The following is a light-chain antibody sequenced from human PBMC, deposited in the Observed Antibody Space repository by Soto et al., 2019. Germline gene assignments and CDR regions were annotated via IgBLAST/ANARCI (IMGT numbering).Light chain of an antibody. V-gene: IGKV3-15*01. Sequence: EIVMTQSPATLSVSPGERATLSCRASQSVSSNLAWYQQKPGQAPRLLIYGASTRATGIPARFSGSGSGTAFTLTISSLQSEDFSVYYCQQYNNLRFTFGPGTKVDIK. CDR2: GAS. CDR1: QSVSSN. J-gene: IGKJ3*01. CDR3: QQYNNLRFT.